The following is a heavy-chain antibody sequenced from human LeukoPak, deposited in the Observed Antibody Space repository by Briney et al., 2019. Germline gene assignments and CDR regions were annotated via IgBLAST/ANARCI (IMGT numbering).Heavy chain of an antibody. CDR1: GFTVSINS. CDR3: ARGFGDFWSGYLGDAFDI. V-gene: IGHV3-53*01. CDR2: IYSGGNT. D-gene: IGHD3-3*01. J-gene: IGHJ3*02. Sequence: PGGSLRLSCTVSGFTVSINSMSWVRQAPGKGLEWVSFIYSGGNTHYSDSVKGRFTISRDNSKNTLYLQMNSLRAEDTAVYYCARGFGDFWSGYLGDAFDIWGQGTMVTVSS.